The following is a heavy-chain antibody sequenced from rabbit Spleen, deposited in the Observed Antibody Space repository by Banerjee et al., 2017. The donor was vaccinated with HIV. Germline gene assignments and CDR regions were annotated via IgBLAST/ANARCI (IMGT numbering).Heavy chain of an antibody. D-gene: IGHD1-1*01. CDR3: ARSGYVGGDYTWDL. J-gene: IGHJ6*01. CDR1: GFDFSTYG. Sequence: QEQLEESGGGLVKPGGSLKLSCKASGFDFSTYGVSWVRQAPGKGLEWIGCIYVGSGSTHYASWAKGRFTMHKTSSTTVTLQLTSLTAADTATYFCARSGYVGGDYTWDLWGQGTLVTVS. CDR2: IYVGSGST. V-gene: IGHV1S45*01.